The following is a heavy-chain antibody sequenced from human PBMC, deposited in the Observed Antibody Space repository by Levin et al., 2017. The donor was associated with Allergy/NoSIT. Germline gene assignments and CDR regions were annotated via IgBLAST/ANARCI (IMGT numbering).Heavy chain of an antibody. J-gene: IGHJ4*02. D-gene: IGHD3-9*01. Sequence: GESLKISCVASGFTYSTYAMSWVRQAPGKGLEWIAGISSTGGSKVYVDSVKGRFTISRDNSKNTLFLQFYSLTAEDTAIYYCAKDGLTGLGEYSWGVFDHWGQGTLVTVSS. V-gene: IGHV3-23*01. CDR2: ISSTGGSK. CDR3: AKDGLTGLGEYSWGVFDH. CDR1: GFTYSTYA.